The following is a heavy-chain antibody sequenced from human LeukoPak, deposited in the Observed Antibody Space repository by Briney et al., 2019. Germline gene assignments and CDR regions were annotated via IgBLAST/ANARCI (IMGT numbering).Heavy chain of an antibody. J-gene: IGHJ5*02. D-gene: IGHD2-8*01. CDR3: ARETGYCTNGVCSQDWFDP. Sequence: ASVKVSCKASGYTFTSYGISWVRQDPGQGLEWMGWISAYNGNTNYAQKLQGRVTMTTDTSTSTAYMELRSLRSDDTAVYYCARETGYCTNGVCSQDWFDPWGQRTLVTVSS. CDR1: GYTFTSYG. CDR2: ISAYNGNT. V-gene: IGHV1-18*01.